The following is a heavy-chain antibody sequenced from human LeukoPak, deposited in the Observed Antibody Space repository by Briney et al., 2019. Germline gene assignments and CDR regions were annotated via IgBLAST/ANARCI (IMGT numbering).Heavy chain of an antibody. D-gene: IGHD5-18*01. CDR3: ARAPTSYSYSDY. CDR2: IYYSGST. CDR1: GGSISSGGYY. Sequence: SQTLSITCTVSGGSISSGGYYWSWIRQHPGKGLEWIGYIYYSGSTCYNPSLKSRVTISVDTSKNQFSLKLSSVTAADTAVYYCARAPTSYSYSDYWGQGTLVTVSS. V-gene: IGHV4-31*03. J-gene: IGHJ4*02.